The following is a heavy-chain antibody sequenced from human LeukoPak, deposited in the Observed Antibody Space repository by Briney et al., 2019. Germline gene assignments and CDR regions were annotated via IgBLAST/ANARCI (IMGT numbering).Heavy chain of an antibody. CDR2: MYYSGST. V-gene: IGHV4-30-4*01. J-gene: IGHJ5*02. CDR3: ARPYYYDSRIDP. Sequence: SETLSLTCTVSGGSISSGDYYWSWIRQPPGKGLEWIAYMYYSGSTYYNPSLKSRVTMSADTSKNQLSLKLSSVTAADTAVYYCARPYYYDSRIDPWARESWSPSPQ. D-gene: IGHD3-22*01. CDR1: GGSISSGDYY.